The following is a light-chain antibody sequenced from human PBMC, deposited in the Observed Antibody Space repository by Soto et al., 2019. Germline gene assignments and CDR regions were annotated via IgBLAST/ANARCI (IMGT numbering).Light chain of an antibody. CDR1: QTVSSN. Sequence: MTQSPATLSVSPGGRATLSCKASQTVSSNFAWYQQQPGQAPRLLIFGASTRATGIPARFSGSGSGTEFTLTISSLQYEDFAVYYCQQYISWPRTFGQGTKVDI. V-gene: IGKV3-15*01. CDR2: GAS. J-gene: IGKJ1*01. CDR3: QQYISWPRT.